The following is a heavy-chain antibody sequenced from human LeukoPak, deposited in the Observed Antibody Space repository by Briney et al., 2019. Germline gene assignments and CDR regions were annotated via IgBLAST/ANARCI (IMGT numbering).Heavy chain of an antibody. CDR2: ISSISTY. Sequence: GGSLTLTCAVSGFTFSDYYMRCVRQAPGKGLEWLSYISSISTYSNYADSVKGRFTIFRDNAKNSLYLQMSSLRAEDTALYFFARQYLGQIYFAYWGQGALVTVSS. CDR1: GFTFSDYY. CDR3: ARQYLGQIYFAY. V-gene: IGHV3-11*03. J-gene: IGHJ4*02. D-gene: IGHD4-11*01.